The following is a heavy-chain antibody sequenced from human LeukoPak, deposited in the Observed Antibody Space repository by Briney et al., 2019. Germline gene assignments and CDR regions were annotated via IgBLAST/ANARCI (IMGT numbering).Heavy chain of an antibody. D-gene: IGHD6-19*01. J-gene: IGHJ4*02. V-gene: IGHV3-21*01. CDR1: GFTFSTYS. Sequence: GGSLRLSCAASGFTFSTYSMNWVRQAPGKGLGWVSSISSSSNYIYYADSVKGRFTISRDNAKNSLYLQMNSLRAEDTAVYYCARGGAVAGNNYFDYWGQGTLVTVSS. CDR2: ISSSSNYI. CDR3: ARGGAVAGNNYFDY.